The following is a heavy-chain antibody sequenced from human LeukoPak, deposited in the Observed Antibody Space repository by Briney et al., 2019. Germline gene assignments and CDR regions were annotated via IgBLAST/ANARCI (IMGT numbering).Heavy chain of an antibody. CDR2: IYYSGST. V-gene: IGHV4-59*01. CDR1: GGSISSYY. Sequence: SETLSLTCTVSGGSISSYYWSWIRQPPGKGLEWIGYIYYSGSTNYNPSLKSRVTISVDTSKNQFSLKLSSVTAADTAVYYCARAITMVRATNSFDYWGQGTLVTVSS. J-gene: IGHJ4*02. CDR3: ARAITMVRATNSFDY. D-gene: IGHD3-10*01.